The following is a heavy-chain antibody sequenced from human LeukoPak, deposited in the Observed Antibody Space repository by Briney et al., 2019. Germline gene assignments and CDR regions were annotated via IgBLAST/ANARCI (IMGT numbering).Heavy chain of an antibody. V-gene: IGHV4-59*01. D-gene: IGHD6-19*01. Sequence: PSETLSLTCNASGGSISGYYWSWIRQPPGKGLEWIGFIKYSGSTNYNPSLKSRVTMSVDTSMNQFSLKLSSVTAADTAVYYCAKIQWPQVDAFDIWGQGTVVTVSS. J-gene: IGHJ3*02. CDR2: IKYSGST. CDR3: AKIQWPQVDAFDI. CDR1: GGSISGYY.